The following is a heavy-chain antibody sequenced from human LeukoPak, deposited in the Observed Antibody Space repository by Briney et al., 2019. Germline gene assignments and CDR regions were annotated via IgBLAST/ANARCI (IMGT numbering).Heavy chain of an antibody. J-gene: IGHJ4*02. CDR3: AKDVGKWESLHFFDY. D-gene: IGHD1-26*01. V-gene: IGHV3-53*01. Sequence: GGSLRLSCAASGFTVSSNYMSWVRQAPGKGLEWVSLIYSGGSTYYADSMKGRFTISRDNSRNTLYLQMNSLRGDDTAVYYCAKDVGKWESLHFFDYWGQGTLVTVSS. CDR1: GFTVSSNY. CDR2: IYSGGST.